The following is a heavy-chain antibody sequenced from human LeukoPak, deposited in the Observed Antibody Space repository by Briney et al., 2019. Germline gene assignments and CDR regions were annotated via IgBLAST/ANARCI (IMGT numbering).Heavy chain of an antibody. J-gene: IGHJ4*02. CDR1: GGSVSSDSYY. CDR3: ARLTFTGGYDSGLDY. V-gene: IGHV4-61*01. CDR2: IYYTGST. Sequence: SETLSLTCTVSGGSVSSDSYYWSWIRQPPGKGREWIGYIYYTGSTNSYPSLKSRVTISVDVTKNQFSLKLSSVTAADTAVYYCARLTFTGGYDSGLDYWGQGSLVTVSS. D-gene: IGHD5-12*01.